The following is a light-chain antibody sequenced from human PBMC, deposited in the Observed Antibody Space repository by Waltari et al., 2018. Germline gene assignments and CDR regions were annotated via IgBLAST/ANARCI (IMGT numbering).Light chain of an antibody. CDR2: TNS. CDR1: SSNNERNT. V-gene: IGLV1-44*01. J-gene: IGLJ3*02. Sequence: SVLTQPPSASATPVQRLTLSCSASSSNNERNTVSWYQQLPGTAPKPLIYTNSQRPSGVPDRFSGSKSGTSASLAISGLQSEDEADYYCAAWDDSLNGRVFGGGTKVTVL. CDR3: AAWDDSLNGRV.